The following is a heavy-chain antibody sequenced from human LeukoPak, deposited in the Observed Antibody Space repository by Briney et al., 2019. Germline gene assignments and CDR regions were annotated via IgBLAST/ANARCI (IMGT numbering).Heavy chain of an antibody. CDR1: GFTFSSYE. V-gene: IGHV3-48*03. D-gene: IGHD3-10*01. CDR3: ARDGSGSGNYYNVAGFDY. CDR2: ISSSGSTI. J-gene: IGHJ4*02. Sequence: GGSLRLSCAASGFTFSSYEMNWVRQAPGKGLEWVSYISSSGSTIYYANSVKGRFTISRDNAKNSLYLQMNSLRAEDTAVYCCARDGSGSGNYYNVAGFDYWGQGTLVTVSS.